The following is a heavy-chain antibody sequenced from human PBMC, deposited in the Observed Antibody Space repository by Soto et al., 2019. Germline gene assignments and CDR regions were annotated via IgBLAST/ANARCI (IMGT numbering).Heavy chain of an antibody. V-gene: IGHV2-5*02. CDR1: GFSLTSRPMG. CDR3: AHRLSGYNWNGGYFDY. Sequence: QITLKESGPTLVKPTQTLTLTCTFSGFSLTSRPMGVGWIRQPPGKALEWLVFIYWDDDKRYSPSLKSRLTITXXTXGXXVVLTMTNMDPMDTATYYCAHRLSGYNWNGGYFDYWGQGALVTVSS. D-gene: IGHD1-1*01. CDR2: IYWDDDK. J-gene: IGHJ4*02.